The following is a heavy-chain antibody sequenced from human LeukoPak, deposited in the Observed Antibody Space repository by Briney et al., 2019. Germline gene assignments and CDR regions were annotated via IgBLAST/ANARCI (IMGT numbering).Heavy chain of an antibody. V-gene: IGHV1-8*01. CDR2: MNPNSGNT. J-gene: IGHJ6*02. D-gene: IGHD5-12*01. Sequence: GASVKVSCKASGYTFTSYDINWVRQATGQGLEWMGWMNPNSGNTGYAQEFQGRVTMTRNTSISTAYMELSSLRSEDTAVYYCARGRGGYDFGHYYYGMDVWGQGTTVTVSS. CDR3: ARGRGGYDFGHYYYGMDV. CDR1: GYTFTSYD.